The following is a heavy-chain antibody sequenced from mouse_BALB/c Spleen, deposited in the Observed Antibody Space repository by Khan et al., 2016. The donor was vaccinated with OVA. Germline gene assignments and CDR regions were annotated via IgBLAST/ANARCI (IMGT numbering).Heavy chain of an antibody. CDR2: FYPGSGSI. V-gene: IGHV1-62-2*01. J-gene: IGHJ4*01. D-gene: IGHD2-1*01. Sequence: QVQLQQSGAGLVKPGASVKLSCKASGYTFTEYIIHWVKQRSGQGLEWIGWFYPGSGSIEYNEKFKDKATLTADKSSSTVYLELSRLTSEDSAVYFCARQIFYDNYNYAMDYWGQGTSVTVSS. CDR3: ARQIFYDNYNYAMDY. CDR1: GYTFTEYI.